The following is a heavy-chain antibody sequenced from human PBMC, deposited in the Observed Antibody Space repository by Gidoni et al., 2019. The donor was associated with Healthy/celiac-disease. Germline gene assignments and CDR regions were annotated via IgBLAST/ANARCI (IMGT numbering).Heavy chain of an antibody. CDR1: GFTFGDYD. V-gene: IGHV3-49*05. Sequence: EVQLVESGGGLVKPGRSLRLSCTASGFTFGDYDMSWFRQAPGKGLEWVGFIRSKAYGGTTEYAASVKGRFTISRDDSKSIAYLQMNSLKTEDTAVYYCTRDCAAAGPAAFCYYYYYMDVWGKGTTVTVSS. CDR3: TRDCAAAGPAAFCYYYYYMDV. J-gene: IGHJ6*03. D-gene: IGHD6-13*01. CDR2: IRSKAYGGTT.